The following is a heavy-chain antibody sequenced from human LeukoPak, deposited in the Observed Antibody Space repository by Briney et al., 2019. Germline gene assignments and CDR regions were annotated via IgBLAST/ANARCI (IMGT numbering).Heavy chain of an antibody. CDR3: ARTIGYYDFWSGSGDAFDI. CDR1: GGSISSCYW. D-gene: IGHD3-3*01. CDR2: NYYSGST. J-gene: IGHJ3*02. Sequence: SETLSLTCAVSGGSISSCYWWWWVRQPPGKGLGRIGINYYSGSTNYNPSLKSRVTISVDKSKSQFSLKLSSVTAADTAVYYCARTIGYYDFWSGSGDAFDIWGQGTMVTVSS. V-gene: IGHV4-4*02.